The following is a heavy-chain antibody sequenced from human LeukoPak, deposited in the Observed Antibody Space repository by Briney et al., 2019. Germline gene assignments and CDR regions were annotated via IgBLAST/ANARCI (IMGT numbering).Heavy chain of an antibody. D-gene: IGHD1-1*01. CDR2: ISYDGSNK. Sequence: GGSLRLSCAASGFTFSCYAMHWVRQAPGKGLEWVAVISYDGSNKYYADSVKGRFTISRDNSKNTLYLQMNSLRAEDTAVYYCARPNEKVFDYWGQGTLVTVSS. V-gene: IGHV3-30-3*01. CDR3: ARPNEKVFDY. J-gene: IGHJ4*02. CDR1: GFTFSCYA.